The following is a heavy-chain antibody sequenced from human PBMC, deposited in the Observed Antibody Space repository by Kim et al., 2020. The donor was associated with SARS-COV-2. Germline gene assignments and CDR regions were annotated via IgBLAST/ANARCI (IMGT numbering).Heavy chain of an antibody. J-gene: IGHJ4*02. CDR2: IYHIGST. V-gene: IGHV4-39*01. CDR1: GGSISGSDYY. Sequence: SETLSLTCSVSGGSISGSDYYWGWVRQPPGKGLEWIGSIYHIGSTFYNPSLQSRVTISVDSSKNQFSLKLTSVTAADTAVYYCANKDYYVSYWGQGILVT. D-gene: IGHD3-10*02. CDR3: ANKDYYVSY.